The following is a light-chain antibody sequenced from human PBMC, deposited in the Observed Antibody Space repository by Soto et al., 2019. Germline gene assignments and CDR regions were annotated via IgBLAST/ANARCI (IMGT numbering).Light chain of an antibody. CDR1: QSVSSSY. CDR2: GAS. CDR3: QQYGSSPQGT. Sequence: EIGLTQSPGTLSLSPGERATLSCRASQSVSSSYLAWYQQKPGQAPRLLIYGASSRATGIPDRFSGSGYGTDFTLTISRLEPEDFAVYYCQQYGSSPQGTFGQGTKVEIK. J-gene: IGKJ1*01. V-gene: IGKV3-20*01.